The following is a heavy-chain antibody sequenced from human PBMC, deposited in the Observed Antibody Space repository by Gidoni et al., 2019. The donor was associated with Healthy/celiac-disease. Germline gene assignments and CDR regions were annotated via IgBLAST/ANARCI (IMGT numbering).Heavy chain of an antibody. D-gene: IGHD2-8*01. V-gene: IGHV3-48*01. J-gene: IGHJ4*02. CDR2: ISSSSSTI. CDR1: GFTFSSYS. Sequence: EVQLVESGGGLVQPGGSLRLSCAASGFTFSSYSMNWVRQAPGKGLEWVSYISSSSSTIYYADSVKGRFTISRDNVKNSLCLQMNSLRAEDTAVYYCARDKYCTNGVCYRGGDYWGQGTLVTVSS. CDR3: ARDKYCTNGVCYRGGDY.